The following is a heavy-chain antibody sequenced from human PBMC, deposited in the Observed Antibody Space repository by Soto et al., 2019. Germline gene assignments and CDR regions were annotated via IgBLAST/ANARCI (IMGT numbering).Heavy chain of an antibody. CDR2: IIPILGIA. CDR1: GGTFSSYT. J-gene: IGHJ4*02. CDR3: AREEYYYGSGAFFDY. V-gene: IGHV1-69*08. D-gene: IGHD3-10*01. Sequence: VQLVQSGAEVKKPGSSVKVSCKASGGTFSSYTISWVRQAPGQGREWMGRIIPILGIANYAQKFQGRVTITAAKSTSTAYMELSRLRSEDTAVYYCAREEYYYGSGAFFDYWGQGTLVTVSS.